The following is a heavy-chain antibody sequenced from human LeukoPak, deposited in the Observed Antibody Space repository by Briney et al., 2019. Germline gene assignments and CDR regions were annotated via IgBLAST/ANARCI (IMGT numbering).Heavy chain of an antibody. Sequence: GGSLRLSCAASGFTFSSYSMNWVRQAPGKGLEWVSSISSGSSYIYYADSVKGRFTISRDNAKNSLYLQMNSLRAEDTAVYYCARSTTGTTVRYLDYWGQGTLVTVSS. D-gene: IGHD1-1*01. CDR1: GFTFSSYS. CDR2: ISSGSSYI. CDR3: ARSTTGTTVRYLDY. V-gene: IGHV3-21*01. J-gene: IGHJ4*02.